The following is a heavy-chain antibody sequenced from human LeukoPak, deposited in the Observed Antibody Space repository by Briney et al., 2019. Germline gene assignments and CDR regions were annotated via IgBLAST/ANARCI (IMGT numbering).Heavy chain of an antibody. D-gene: IGHD3-22*01. CDR2: INPYNGDT. J-gene: IGHJ6*03. CDR1: GYSFTGYY. V-gene: IGHV1-2*02. CDR3: ARGSYDSRGYYSDYHFYMEL. Sequence: ASVKVSCKASGYSFTGYYLHWVRQAPGQGLEWMGWINPYNGDTNYSPKFKGRVTLTRDTSTTTSYMDLSRLTSDDTAVYFCARGSYDSRGYYSDYHFYMELWGKGTTVTVSS.